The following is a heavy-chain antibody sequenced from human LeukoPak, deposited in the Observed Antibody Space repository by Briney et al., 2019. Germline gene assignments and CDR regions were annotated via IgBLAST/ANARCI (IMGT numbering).Heavy chain of an antibody. CDR1: GFTFSSYW. Sequence: GGSLRLSCAASGFTFSSYWMHWVRQAPGKGLVWVSRINSDGSSTSYADSVKGRFTVSRDNAKNTLYLQMNSLRAEDTAVYYCARDRSLLAFDIWGQGTMVTVSS. V-gene: IGHV3-74*01. CDR3: ARDRSLLAFDI. J-gene: IGHJ3*02. D-gene: IGHD2/OR15-2a*01. CDR2: INSDGSST.